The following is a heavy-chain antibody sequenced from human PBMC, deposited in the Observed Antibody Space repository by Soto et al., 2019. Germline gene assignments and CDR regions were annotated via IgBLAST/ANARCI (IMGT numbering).Heavy chain of an antibody. V-gene: IGHV3-48*01. Sequence: EVQLVESGGGLVQPGGSLRLSCEASGFTFSIYAMDWVRQAPGKGLEWLSYSNGGSNYIFYADSVRGRFTISRDNVKNSLYLQMNSLTAEDTAVYYCVRDGKRGYDFGYWGQGTLVTVSS. CDR1: GFTFSIYA. CDR3: VRDGKRGYDFGY. CDR2: SNGGSNYI. J-gene: IGHJ4*02. D-gene: IGHD1-1*01.